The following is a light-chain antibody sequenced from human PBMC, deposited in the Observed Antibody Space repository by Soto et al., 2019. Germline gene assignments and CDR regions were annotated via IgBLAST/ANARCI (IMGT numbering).Light chain of an antibody. Sequence: DIVMTQSPDSLAVSLGERATINCKSSQSVLYSSNNKNYLAWYQQKPGQPPKLLIYWASTRESGVPGRFSGSGSGTDFTLTICSRQAEDVAVYYCQQYYSTPRTFGQGTKVEIK. V-gene: IGKV4-1*01. CDR1: QSVLYSSNNKNY. CDR3: QQYYSTPRT. CDR2: WAS. J-gene: IGKJ1*01.